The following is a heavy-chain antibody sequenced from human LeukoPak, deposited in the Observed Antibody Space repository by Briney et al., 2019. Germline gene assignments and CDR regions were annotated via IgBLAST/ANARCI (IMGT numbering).Heavy chain of an antibody. J-gene: IGHJ4*02. CDR2: IKQEGSEK. Sequence: GXSLRLTCAASGFTFSSYWMSWVRQAPGKGLEWVANIKQEGSEKYYVDSVKCRFTISRDNAKNSLYLQMNSLRAEDTAVYYCARGDSSGYYYWGQGTLVTVSS. CDR1: GFTFSSYW. V-gene: IGHV3-7*01. CDR3: ARGDSSGYYY. D-gene: IGHD3-22*01.